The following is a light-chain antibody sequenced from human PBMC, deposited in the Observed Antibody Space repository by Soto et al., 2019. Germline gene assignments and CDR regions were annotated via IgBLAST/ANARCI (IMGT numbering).Light chain of an antibody. CDR3: QQYSDNWM. Sequence: DIQMTQSPSTLSASVGDRVTITCRASQSISSWLAWYQQKPGTAPNLLIYKASTLQGGVPSRFSGSGSGTEFTLTISSLQPDDSAIYYCQQYSDNWMFGQGTKVEIK. CDR1: QSISSW. CDR2: KAS. V-gene: IGKV1-5*03. J-gene: IGKJ1*01.